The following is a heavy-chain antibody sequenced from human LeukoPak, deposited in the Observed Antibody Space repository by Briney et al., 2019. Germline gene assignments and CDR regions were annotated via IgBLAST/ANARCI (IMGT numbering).Heavy chain of an antibody. J-gene: IGHJ3*02. CDR1: GFNFRSYA. D-gene: IGHD3-10*01. V-gene: IGHV3-30-3*01. Sequence: GPSLRLSCAASGFNFRSYAFHWVRQAPGKGPEWMASITYDGTDTYYADSVQGRFTLSRDSSQNTLYLQMNSLRPADTAVYYCARPGGYAFDMWGQGTMVTVSS. CDR2: ITYDGTDT. CDR3: ARPGGYAFDM.